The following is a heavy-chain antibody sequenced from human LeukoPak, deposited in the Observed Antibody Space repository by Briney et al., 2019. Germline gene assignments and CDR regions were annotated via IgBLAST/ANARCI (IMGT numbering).Heavy chain of an antibody. D-gene: IGHD6-13*01. J-gene: IGHJ4*02. CDR1: GGSISSSSYY. CDR2: IYYSGST. CDR3: ARLGIAAAGTTNDY. V-gene: IGHV4-39*01. Sequence: SETLSLTCTVSGGSISSSSYYWGWIRQPPGKGLEWIGSIYYSGSTYYNPSLKSRVTISVDTSKNQFSLKLSSVTAADTAVYYCARLGIAAAGTTNDYWGQGTLVTVSS.